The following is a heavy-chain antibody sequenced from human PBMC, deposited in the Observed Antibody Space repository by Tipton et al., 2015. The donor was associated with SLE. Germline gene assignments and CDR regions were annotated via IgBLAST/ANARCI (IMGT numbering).Heavy chain of an antibody. Sequence: LRLSCTVSGGSISSYYWSWIRQPPGKGLEWIGYIYYREGTNYSPSLKSRVTISLDASKNQLSLKLSSVTAADTAVYYCARLALWYGEKQPHYFDYWGQGTLVTVSS. CDR3: ARLALWYGEKQPHYFDY. CDR2: IYYREGT. J-gene: IGHJ4*02. D-gene: IGHD3-10*01. CDR1: GGSISSYY. V-gene: IGHV4-59*08.